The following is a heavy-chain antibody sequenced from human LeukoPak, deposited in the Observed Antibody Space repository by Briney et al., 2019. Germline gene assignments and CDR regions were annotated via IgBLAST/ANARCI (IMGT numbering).Heavy chain of an antibody. CDR2: ISWNSGSI. CDR1: GFTFDDYA. V-gene: IGHV3-9*01. CDR3: ALDAFDI. Sequence: GGSLRLSCAASGFTFDDYAMHWVRQAPGKGLEWVSGISWNSGSIGYADSVKGRFTISRDNAKNSLYLQMNSLRAEDTALYYCALDAFDIWGQGTMVTVSS. J-gene: IGHJ3*02.